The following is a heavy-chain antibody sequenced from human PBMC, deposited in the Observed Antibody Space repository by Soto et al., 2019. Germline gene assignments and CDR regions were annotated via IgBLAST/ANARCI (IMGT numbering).Heavy chain of an antibody. Sequence: QVQLMESGGGVVQPGRSLRLSCTASGFIFSNHAMHWVRQAPGKGLEWVAVILFDGSETNYAESVKGRFTISRENLKNTLYLEMNSLRVDDTAVYYCARDPEDSGDKSGWHWFDPWGQGTLVTVSS. V-gene: IGHV3-33*01. D-gene: IGHD6-19*01. CDR3: ARDPEDSGDKSGWHWFDP. CDR1: GFIFSNHA. J-gene: IGHJ5*02. CDR2: ILFDGSET.